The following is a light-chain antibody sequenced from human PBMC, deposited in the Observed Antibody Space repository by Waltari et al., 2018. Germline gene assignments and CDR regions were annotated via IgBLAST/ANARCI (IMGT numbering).Light chain of an antibody. CDR1: QDITNW. Sequence: DIQMTQSPSSVSASVGDRVTIPCRASQDITNWLAWYQQKPGKAPKLLIYAASSLQTGVPERFSGGGSGTEFALTISSLRPEDFGTYYCQQARSFPITFGPGTKVDMK. CDR2: AAS. J-gene: IGKJ3*01. CDR3: QQARSFPIT. V-gene: IGKV1-12*01.